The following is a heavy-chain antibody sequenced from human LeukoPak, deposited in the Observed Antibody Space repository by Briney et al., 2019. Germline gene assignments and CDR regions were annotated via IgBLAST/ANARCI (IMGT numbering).Heavy chain of an antibody. CDR3: AKDLDYDFRWHYYGMDV. V-gene: IGHV3-30*18. J-gene: IGHJ6*02. Sequence: GGSLRLSCAASGLTFSSYGMHWVRQAPGKGLEWVAVISYDGSNKYYADSVKGRFTISRDNSKNTLYLQMNSLRAEDTAVYYCAKDLDYDFRWHYYGMDVWGQGTTVTVSS. CDR2: ISYDGSNK. CDR1: GLTFSSYG. D-gene: IGHD3-3*01.